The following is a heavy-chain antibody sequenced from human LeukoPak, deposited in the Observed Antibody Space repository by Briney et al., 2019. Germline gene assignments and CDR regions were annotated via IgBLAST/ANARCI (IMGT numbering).Heavy chain of an antibody. J-gene: IGHJ4*02. D-gene: IGHD3-10*01. CDR1: GFTISDYY. Sequence: GGSLRLSCAATGFTISDYYMSWVRQAPGKGLEWVSYISSSSSYTNYADSVKGRFTISRDNAKNSLYLQMNSLRAEDTAVYYCARIGGAYGSGSYYLHFDYWGQGTLVTVSS. V-gene: IGHV3-11*03. CDR2: ISSSSSYT. CDR3: ARIGGAYGSGSYYLHFDY.